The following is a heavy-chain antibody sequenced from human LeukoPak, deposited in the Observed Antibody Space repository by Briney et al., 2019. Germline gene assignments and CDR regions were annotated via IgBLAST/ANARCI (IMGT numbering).Heavy chain of an antibody. CDR3: ARSRFYFDY. CDR2: IKPDGSEK. V-gene: IGHV3-7*01. J-gene: IGHJ4*02. CDR1: GFTFSTYW. Sequence: GGSLRLSCAASGFTFSTYWMGWVRQAPGKGLEWVAKIKPDGSEKDHVDSVKGRFTISRDNAKNSLYLQLNSLRAEDTAVYYCARSRFYFDYWGQGTLFTVSS.